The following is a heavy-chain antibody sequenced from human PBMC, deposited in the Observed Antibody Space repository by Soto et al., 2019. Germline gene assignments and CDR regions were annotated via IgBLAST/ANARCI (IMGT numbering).Heavy chain of an antibody. CDR1: GGSISSYY. Sequence: SETLSLTCTVSGGSISSYYWSWIRQPAGKGLEWIGRIYTSGSTNYNPSLKSRVTMSVDTSKNQFSLNLSSVTAADTAVYYCARTRYDILTGYYYYYGMDVWGQGTTVTVSS. CDR3: ARTRYDILTGYYYYYGMDV. V-gene: IGHV4-4*07. CDR2: IYTSGST. J-gene: IGHJ6*02. D-gene: IGHD3-9*01.